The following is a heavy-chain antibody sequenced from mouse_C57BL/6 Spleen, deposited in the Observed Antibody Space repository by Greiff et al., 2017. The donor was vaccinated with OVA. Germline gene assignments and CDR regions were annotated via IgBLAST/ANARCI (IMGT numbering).Heavy chain of an antibody. V-gene: IGHV5-9-1*02. J-gene: IGHJ2*01. CDR3: TRIYGSSYVVVLDY. CDR2: ISSGGDYI. D-gene: IGHD1-1*01. CDR1: GFTFSSYA. Sequence: EVKLVESGEGLVKPGGSLKLSCAASGFTFSSYAMSWVRQTPEKRLEWVAYISSGGDYIYSADTVKGRFRISRDNARNTLYLQMSSLKSEDTAMYYGTRIYGSSYVVVLDYWGQGTTLTVSS.